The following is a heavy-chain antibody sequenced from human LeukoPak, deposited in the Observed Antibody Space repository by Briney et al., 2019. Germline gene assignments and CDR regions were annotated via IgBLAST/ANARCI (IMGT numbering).Heavy chain of an antibody. V-gene: IGHV3-23*01. CDR3: AKAEGYDILTGLDY. Sequence: GGSLRLSCATSGFTFSSYAMSWVRQAPGKGLEWVSGIGAGGGSTYYADSVKGRFTISRDNSKNTLYLQMNSLRTEDTAVYYCAKAEGYDILTGLDYWGQGTLDTVSS. J-gene: IGHJ4*02. CDR2: IGAGGGST. CDR1: GFTFSSYA. D-gene: IGHD3-9*01.